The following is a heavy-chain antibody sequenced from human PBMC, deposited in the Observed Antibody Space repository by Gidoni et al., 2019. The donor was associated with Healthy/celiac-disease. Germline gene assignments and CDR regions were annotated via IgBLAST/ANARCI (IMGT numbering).Heavy chain of an antibody. CDR3: ARGKFEYSSSSRTNWFDP. J-gene: IGHJ5*02. CDR1: GYTFTSYD. Sequence: QVQLVQSGAEVKKPGASVKVSCKASGYTFTSYDINWVRQATGQGLEWMGWMNPNSGNTGYAQKFQGRVTMTRNTSISTAYMELSSLRSEDTAVYYCARGKFEYSSSSRTNWFDPWGQGTLVTVSS. CDR2: MNPNSGNT. D-gene: IGHD6-6*01. V-gene: IGHV1-8*01.